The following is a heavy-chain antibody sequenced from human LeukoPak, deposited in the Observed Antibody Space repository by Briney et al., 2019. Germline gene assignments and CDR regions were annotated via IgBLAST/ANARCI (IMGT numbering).Heavy chain of an antibody. Sequence: PGGSLRLSCAASGLTFSSYPMHWVRQAPGKGLEWVAVISYDGSEKHYADPVKGRFTISRDNSKNTLYLQVSSLRAEDTAMYYCAREGNSGYYPYWGQGILVTVSS. D-gene: IGHD3-22*01. J-gene: IGHJ4*02. CDR3: AREGNSGYYPY. V-gene: IGHV3-30-3*01. CDR2: ISYDGSEK. CDR1: GLTFSSYP.